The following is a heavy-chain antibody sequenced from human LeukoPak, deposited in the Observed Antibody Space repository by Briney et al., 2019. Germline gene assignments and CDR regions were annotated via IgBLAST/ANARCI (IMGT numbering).Heavy chain of an antibody. V-gene: IGHV3-23*01. CDR3: AKDPGAVAGTGFFDY. CDR1: GFTFSSYA. D-gene: IGHD6-19*01. J-gene: IGHJ4*02. Sequence: GGSLRLSCAASGFTFSSYAMSWVRQAPGKGLEWVSAISGSGGSTYYADSVKGRFTISRDNSKNTLYLQKNSPRAEDTAVYYCAKDPGAVAGTGFFDYWGQGTLVTVSS. CDR2: ISGSGGST.